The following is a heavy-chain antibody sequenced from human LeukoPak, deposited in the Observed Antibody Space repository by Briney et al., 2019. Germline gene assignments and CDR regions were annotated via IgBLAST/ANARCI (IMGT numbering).Heavy chain of an antibody. Sequence: QPGGSLRLSCAASGFTFSSYWMHWVRQAPGKGLVWVSRINSDGSSTSYADSVKGRFTISRDNAKNTLYLQMNSLRAEDTAVYYCATDTLLWFGEALWHVWGKGTTVTVSS. CDR1: GFTFSSYW. D-gene: IGHD3-10*01. CDR3: ATDTLLWFGEALWHV. J-gene: IGHJ6*04. CDR2: INSDGSST. V-gene: IGHV3-74*01.